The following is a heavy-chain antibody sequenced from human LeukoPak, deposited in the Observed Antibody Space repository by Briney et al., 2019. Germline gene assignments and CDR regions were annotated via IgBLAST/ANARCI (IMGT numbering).Heavy chain of an antibody. J-gene: IGHJ5*02. CDR2: IYPRDSDT. CDR3: ARRGDSYTLA. Sequence: GESLKISCKASGYSFTDLWIGWVRQMPGKGLEWMGIIYPRDSDTRYSPSFQGQVTISADKSIRTAYLQWSSLKASDTAMFFCARRGDSYTLAWGQGTLVTVSS. CDR1: GYSFTDLW. D-gene: IGHD5-24*01. V-gene: IGHV5-51*01.